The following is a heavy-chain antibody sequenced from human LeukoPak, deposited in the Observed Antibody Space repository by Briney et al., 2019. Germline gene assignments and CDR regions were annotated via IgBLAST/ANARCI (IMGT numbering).Heavy chain of an antibody. CDR2: IGTAGDT. CDR3: ARGASVPAAFDY. CDR1: GFTFSSYD. V-gene: IGHV3-13*04. J-gene: IGHJ4*02. D-gene: IGHD2-2*01. Sequence: GGSLRLSCAASGFTFSSYDTHWVRQATGKGLEWVSAIGTAGDTYYPGSVKGRFTISRENAKNSLYLQMNSLRAGDTAVYYCARGASVPAAFDYWGQGTLVTVSS.